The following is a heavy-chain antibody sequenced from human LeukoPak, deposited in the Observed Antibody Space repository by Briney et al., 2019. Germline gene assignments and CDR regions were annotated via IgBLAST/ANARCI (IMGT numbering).Heavy chain of an antibody. J-gene: IGHJ6*04. V-gene: IGHV3-53*01. D-gene: IGHD3-10*02. CDR1: GFTVSSNY. Sequence: GGSLRLSCAASGFTVSSNYMSWVRQAPGKGLEWVSVIYSGGSTYYADSVKGRFTISRDNSKSTLYIQMNSLRAEDTAVYYCAELGITMIGGVWGKGTTVTVSS. CDR3: AELGITMIGGV. CDR2: IYSGGST.